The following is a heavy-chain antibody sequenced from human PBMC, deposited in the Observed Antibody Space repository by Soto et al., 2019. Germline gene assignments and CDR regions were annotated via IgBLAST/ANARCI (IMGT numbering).Heavy chain of an antibody. Sequence: SVKVSCKASGGSFSSSVISLLRQAPVQVLDCVRGIIPIFVTSHYAQKFQGRVTITADESTNTAYMELSSLTSEDTAVYYCARSLDYHDYTGYSTVGVYFDYWGLGTLVTVSS. CDR2: IIPIFVTS. CDR3: ARSLDYHDYTGYSTVGVYFDY. CDR1: GGSFSSSV. J-gene: IGHJ4*02. V-gene: IGHV1-69*13. D-gene: IGHD3-22*01.